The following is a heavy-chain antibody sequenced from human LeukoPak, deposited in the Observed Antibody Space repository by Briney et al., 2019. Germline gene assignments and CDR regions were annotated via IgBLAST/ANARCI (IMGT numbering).Heavy chain of an antibody. Sequence: GGSLRLSCAASGFTFSSYSMNWVRQAPGKGLEWVSFISSSSSYIYYADSVKGRFTISRDNAKNSLYLQMNSLRAEDTAVYYCARAYCSTTSCYSELFDPWGQGTLVTVSS. D-gene: IGHD2-2*01. CDR2: ISSSSSYI. V-gene: IGHV3-21*01. CDR3: ARAYCSTTSCYSELFDP. CDR1: GFTFSSYS. J-gene: IGHJ5*02.